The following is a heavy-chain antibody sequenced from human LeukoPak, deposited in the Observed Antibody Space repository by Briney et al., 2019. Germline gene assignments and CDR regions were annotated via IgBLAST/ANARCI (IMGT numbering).Heavy chain of an antibody. CDR3: AKGTYAAAGTYSRFDP. CDR2: ISGSGGST. Sequence: GGSLRLSCAASGFTFSSCAMSWVRQAPGKGLEWVSAISGSGGSTYYADSVKGRFTISRDNSKNTLYLQMNSLRAEDTAVYYCAKGTYAAAGTYSRFDPWGQGTLVTVSS. V-gene: IGHV3-23*01. D-gene: IGHD6-13*01. J-gene: IGHJ5*02. CDR1: GFTFSSCA.